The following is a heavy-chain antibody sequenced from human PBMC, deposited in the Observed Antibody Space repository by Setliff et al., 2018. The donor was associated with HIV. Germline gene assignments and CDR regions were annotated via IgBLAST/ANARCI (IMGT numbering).Heavy chain of an antibody. CDR3: ARPDNYYGSGSYHAFDI. J-gene: IGHJ3*02. CDR2: IYPRDSDT. Sequence: GESLKISCKGSGYSFTSYWIGWVRQMPGKGLEWMGIIYPRDSDTKYSPSFQGQVTISADRSITTAYLQWSSLKASDTAMYYCARPDNYYGSGSYHAFDIWDQGTMVTVSS. V-gene: IGHV5-51*01. D-gene: IGHD3-10*01. CDR1: GYSFTSYW.